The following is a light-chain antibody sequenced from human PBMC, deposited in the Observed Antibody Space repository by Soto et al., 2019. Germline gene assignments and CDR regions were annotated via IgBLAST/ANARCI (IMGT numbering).Light chain of an antibody. CDR3: QQYYTTPAIT. J-gene: IGKJ5*01. V-gene: IGKV4-1*01. Sequence: DVVLAQSPDSLAVSLDERATINCKSSQSVLSSSNNKNYLAWYQQKPGQPPKLLIYWASTRESGVPDRFSGSGSGTDFTLTTGRLQAEDVAVYYCQQYYTTPAITFGQGTRLEIK. CDR2: WAS. CDR1: QSVLSSSNNKNY.